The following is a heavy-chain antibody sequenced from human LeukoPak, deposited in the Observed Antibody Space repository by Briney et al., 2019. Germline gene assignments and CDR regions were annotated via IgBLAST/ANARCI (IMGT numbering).Heavy chain of an antibody. CDR3: ARANYYDSSGSPHAFDI. CDR1: GFTFSSYW. V-gene: IGHV3-7*01. Sequence: GGSLRLSCAASGFTFSSYWMSWVRQAPGKGLEWVANIKQDGSEKYYVDSVKGRFTISRDNAKNTLYLQMNSLRAEDTAVYYCARANYYDSSGSPHAFDIWGQGTMVTVSS. D-gene: IGHD3-22*01. J-gene: IGHJ3*02. CDR2: IKQDGSEK.